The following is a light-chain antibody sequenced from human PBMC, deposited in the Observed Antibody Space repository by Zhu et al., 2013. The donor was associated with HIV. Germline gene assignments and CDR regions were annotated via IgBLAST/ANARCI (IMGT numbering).Light chain of an antibody. CDR1: QSVSNS. J-gene: IGKJ2*01. V-gene: IGKV3-11*01. CDR2: DAS. Sequence: EIVLTQSPVTLSLSLGERATLSCRASQSVSNSLAWYQQKPGQGPRLLIYDASNRATGIPVRFSGSGSGTDFTLTISSLEPEDVAVYFCQHRSEGPPYTFGPGTKLEIK. CDR3: QHRSEGPPYT.